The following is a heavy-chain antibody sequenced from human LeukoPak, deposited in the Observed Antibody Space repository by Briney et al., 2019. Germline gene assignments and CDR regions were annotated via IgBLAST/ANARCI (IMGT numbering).Heavy chain of an antibody. J-gene: IGHJ3*02. CDR2: IYASGSN. D-gene: IGHD6-19*01. Sequence: SETLSLTCTVSGDSISNHYWNWIRHPAGKGLERIGRIYASGSNNYNPSLQSRVTMSVELDKNHFSLALNAVTAADTAVYYCARVGGWFDAFDIWGQGKMVTVSS. V-gene: IGHV4-4*07. CDR3: ARVGGWFDAFDI. CDR1: GDSISNHY.